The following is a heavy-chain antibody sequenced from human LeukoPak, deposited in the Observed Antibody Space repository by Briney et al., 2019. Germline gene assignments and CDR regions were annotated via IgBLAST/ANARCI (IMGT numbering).Heavy chain of an antibody. CDR1: GFTFDDYA. J-gene: IGHJ6*02. V-gene: IGHV3-9*01. Sequence: GGSLRLSCAASGFTFDDYAMHWVRQAPGKGLEWVSGISWNSGSIGYADSVKGRFTISRDNSKNTLYLQMNSLRAEDTAVYYCARAIPYSYYGMDVWGQGTTVTVSS. CDR3: ARAIPYSYYGMDV. CDR2: ISWNSGSI.